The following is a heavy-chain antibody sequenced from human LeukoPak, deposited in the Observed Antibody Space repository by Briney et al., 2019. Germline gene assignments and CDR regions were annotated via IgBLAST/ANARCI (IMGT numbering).Heavy chain of an antibody. D-gene: IGHD5-18*01. CDR1: GYSISSGYY. CDR3: ARVEYSYGYGGGY. V-gene: IGHV4-38-2*02. J-gene: IGHJ4*02. CDR2: IYHSGST. Sequence: SETLSLTCTVPGYSISSGYYWGWIRQPPGKGLEWIGSIYHSGSTYYNPSLKSRVTISVDTSKNQFSLKLSSVTAADTAVYYCARVEYSYGYGGGYWGQGTLVTVSS.